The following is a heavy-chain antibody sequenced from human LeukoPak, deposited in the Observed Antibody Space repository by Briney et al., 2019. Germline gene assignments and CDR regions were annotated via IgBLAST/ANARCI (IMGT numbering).Heavy chain of an antibody. D-gene: IGHD2-2*01. V-gene: IGHV4-59*01. J-gene: IGHJ6*02. Sequence: SETLSLTCTVSGGSISSYYWSWIRQPPGKGLEWIGYIYYSGSTNYNPSLKSRVTISVDTSKNQFSLKLSSVTAADTAVYYCARDWYCSSTSCYYSHYYGMDVWGQGTTVTVSS. CDR1: GGSISSYY. CDR2: IYYSGST. CDR3: ARDWYCSSTSCYYSHYYGMDV.